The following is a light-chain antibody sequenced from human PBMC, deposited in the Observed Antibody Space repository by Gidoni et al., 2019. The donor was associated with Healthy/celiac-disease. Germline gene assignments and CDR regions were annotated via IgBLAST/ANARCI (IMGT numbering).Light chain of an antibody. V-gene: IGKV3-11*01. CDR2: DAS. CDR3: QQRSNWFPELT. CDR1: QSVSSY. J-gene: IGKJ4*01. Sequence: EIVLTQSPATLSLSPGERATLSCRASQSVSSYLAWYQQKPGQAPRLLIYDASNRATGTPPRLGARGFGPAFPPPISSLGLEDFAVYYCQQRSNWFPELTFGGGTKVEIK.